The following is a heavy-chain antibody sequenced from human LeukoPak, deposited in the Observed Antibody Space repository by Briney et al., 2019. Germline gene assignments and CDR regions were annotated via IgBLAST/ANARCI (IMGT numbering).Heavy chain of an antibody. CDR2: ISGSGGST. J-gene: IGHJ6*02. D-gene: IGHD3-22*01. CDR1: GFTFSSYA. V-gene: IGHV3-23*01. Sequence: GGSLRLSCAASGFTFSSYAMSWVRQAPGKGLEWVSVISGSGGSTYYADPVKGRFTISRDNSKNTLYLQMNSLRAEDTAVYYCAKDPNSSVYRYYFYGMDVWGQGTTVTVSS. CDR3: AKDPNSSVYRYYFYGMDV.